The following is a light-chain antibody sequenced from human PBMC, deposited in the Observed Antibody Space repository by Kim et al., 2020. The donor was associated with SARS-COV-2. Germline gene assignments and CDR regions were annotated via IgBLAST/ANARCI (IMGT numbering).Light chain of an antibody. Sequence: WSPGQRATLSCRASQSVSSSYLAWYQQNPGQAPRLLIHGTSRRAAGIPDRFSGSGSGTDFTLTISRLEPEDFAVYYCHQYNESPRTFGGGTKVEI. CDR2: GTS. CDR1: QSVSSSY. V-gene: IGKV3-20*01. CDR3: HQYNESPRT. J-gene: IGKJ4*01.